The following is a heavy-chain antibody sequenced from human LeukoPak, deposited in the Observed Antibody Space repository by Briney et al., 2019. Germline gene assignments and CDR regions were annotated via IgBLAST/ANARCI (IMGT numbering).Heavy chain of an antibody. J-gene: IGHJ4*02. CDR1: GFTFSTYP. D-gene: IGHD6-6*01. CDR2: TSHDGSTK. Sequence: GRSLRLSCAASGFTFSTYPMHWVRQAPGKGLEWVAITSHDGSTKYYADSVKGRFTISRDDSKNTLYLQMNSLRAEDTAVYYCAKDHEVEDGLAARGDYWGQGTLVTVSS. V-gene: IGHV3-30*04. CDR3: AKDHEVEDGLAARGDY.